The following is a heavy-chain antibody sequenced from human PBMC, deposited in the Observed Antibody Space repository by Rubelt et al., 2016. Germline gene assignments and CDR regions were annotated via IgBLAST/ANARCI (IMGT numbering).Heavy chain of an antibody. CDR1: GGSISSSSYY. CDR2: IYYSGRT. D-gene: IGHD3-22*01. CDR3: ARGGDYDSSGSSFDY. J-gene: IGHJ4*02. V-gene: IGHV4-39*07. Sequence: QLQLQESGPGLVKPSETLSLTCTVSGGSISSSSYYWGWIRQPPGKGLEWIGSIYYSGRTYYNPSLKSRVTISVDTSKNQFSLKLSSVTAADTAVYYCARGGDYDSSGSSFDYWGQGTLVTVSS.